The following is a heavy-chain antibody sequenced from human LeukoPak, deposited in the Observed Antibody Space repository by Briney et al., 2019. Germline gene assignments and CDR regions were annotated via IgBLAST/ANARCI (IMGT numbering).Heavy chain of an antibody. Sequence: SVKVSCKASGGTFSSYAISWVRQAPGQELEWMGRIIPILGIANYAQKFQGRVAITADKSTSTAYMELSSLRSEDTAVYYCARAGDRIVGATYWGFDYWGQGTLVTVSS. V-gene: IGHV1-69*04. CDR3: ARAGDRIVGATYWGFDY. CDR2: IIPILGIA. D-gene: IGHD1-26*01. CDR1: GGTFSSYA. J-gene: IGHJ4*02.